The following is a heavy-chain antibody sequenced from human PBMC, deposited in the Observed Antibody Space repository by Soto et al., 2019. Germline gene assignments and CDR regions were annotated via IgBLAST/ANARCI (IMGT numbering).Heavy chain of an antibody. Sequence: GGSLRLSXAASGFTFSSYEMNWVRQAPGKGLEWVSYISSSGSTIYYADSVKGRFTISRDNAKNSLYLQMNSLRAEDTAVYYCARDGNYYDSSGYYYYSDAFDIWGQGTMVTVSS. D-gene: IGHD3-22*01. CDR3: ARDGNYYDSSGYYYYSDAFDI. CDR2: ISSSGSTI. J-gene: IGHJ3*02. CDR1: GFTFSSYE. V-gene: IGHV3-48*03.